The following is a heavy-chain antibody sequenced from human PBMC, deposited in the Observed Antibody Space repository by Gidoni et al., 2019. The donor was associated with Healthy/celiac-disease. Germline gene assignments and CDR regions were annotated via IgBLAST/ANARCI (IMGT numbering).Heavy chain of an antibody. Sequence: QVQLVESGGGVVQPGRSLRLSCAASGFTFSSYAMHWVRQAPGKGLEWVAVISYDGSNKYYADSVKGRFTIARDNSKNTLYLQMNSLRAEDTAVYYCARDEAFMNYWGQGTLVTVSS. CDR1: GFTFSSYA. CDR2: ISYDGSNK. J-gene: IGHJ4*02. D-gene: IGHD3-16*01. V-gene: IGHV3-30-3*01. CDR3: ARDEAFMNY.